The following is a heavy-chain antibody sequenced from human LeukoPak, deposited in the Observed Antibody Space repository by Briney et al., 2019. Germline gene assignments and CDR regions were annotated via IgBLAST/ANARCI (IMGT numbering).Heavy chain of an antibody. CDR2: ISGSGGST. CDR3: XXDLGYYDSXGYXSXXXXI. J-gene: IGHJ3*02. V-gene: IGHV3-23*01. CDR1: GFTFSSYA. Sequence: GGSLRLSCAASGFTFSSYAMSWVRQAPGKGLEWVSAISGSGGSTYYADSVKGRFTISRDNSKNTLYLQMNSLRAEDTAVYYXXXDLGYYDSXGYXSXXXXIXXQXTMVTVSS. D-gene: IGHD3-22*01.